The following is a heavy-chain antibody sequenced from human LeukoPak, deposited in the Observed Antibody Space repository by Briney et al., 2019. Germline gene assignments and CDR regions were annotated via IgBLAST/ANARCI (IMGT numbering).Heavy chain of an antibody. CDR2: IYTGDVT. D-gene: IGHD3-22*01. CDR1: GFRVSSNH. V-gene: IGHV3-53*01. J-gene: IGHJ4*02. CDR3: ARERDYDTYIDY. Sequence: GGSLRLSCAVSGFRVSSNHMTWVRQAPGKGLQWVSLIYTGDVTYYADSVKGRFTISTDNSKNILYLQMDSLTAEDTALYYCARERDYDTYIDYWGQGTLVTVSS.